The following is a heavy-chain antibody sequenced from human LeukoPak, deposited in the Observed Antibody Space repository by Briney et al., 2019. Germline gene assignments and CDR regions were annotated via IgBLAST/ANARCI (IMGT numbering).Heavy chain of an antibody. CDR3: AKDPFRGDFYYYMDV. CDR1: GFTFHNYA. Sequence: GGSLRLSCAASGFTFHNYAMHWVRQALGKGLEWVSFISGDGGSTYYADSVQGRFTISRDNSKNSLYLQMISLRTEDTAFYYCAKDPFRGDFYYYMDVWGKGTTVTVSS. V-gene: IGHV3-43*02. CDR2: ISGDGGST. D-gene: IGHD3-16*01. J-gene: IGHJ6*03.